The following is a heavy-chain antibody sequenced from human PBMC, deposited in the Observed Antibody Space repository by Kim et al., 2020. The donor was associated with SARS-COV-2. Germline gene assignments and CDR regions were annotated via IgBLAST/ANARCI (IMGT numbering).Heavy chain of an antibody. CDR2: INPSGGST. CDR1: GYTFTSYY. D-gene: IGHD3-22*01. V-gene: IGHV1-46*01. Sequence: ASVKVSCKASGYTFTSYYMHWVRQAPGQGLEWMGIINPSGGSTSYAQKFQGRVTMTRDTSTSTVYMELSSLRSEDTAVYYCARLCGYYDSPYDAFDIWGQGTMVTVSS. CDR3: ARLCGYYDSPYDAFDI. J-gene: IGHJ3*02.